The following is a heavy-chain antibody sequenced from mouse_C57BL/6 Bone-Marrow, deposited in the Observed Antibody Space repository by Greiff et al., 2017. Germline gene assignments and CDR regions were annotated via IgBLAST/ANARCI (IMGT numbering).Heavy chain of an antibody. CDR3: ARGVYYSNPYAMDY. J-gene: IGHJ4*01. CDR1: GYSITRGYY. Sequence: EVQRVESGPGLVKPSQSLSLTCSVTGYSITRGYYWNWIRQFPGNKLEWMGYISYAGSNNYHPSLKNRISITRDTSKNQFFLKLNSVTTEDTATYYCARGVYYSNPYAMDYWGQGTSVTVSS. V-gene: IGHV3-6*01. CDR2: ISYAGSN. D-gene: IGHD2-5*01.